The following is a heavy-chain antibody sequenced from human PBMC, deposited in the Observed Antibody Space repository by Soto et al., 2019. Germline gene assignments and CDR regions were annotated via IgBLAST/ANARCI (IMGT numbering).Heavy chain of an antibody. J-gene: IGHJ4*02. D-gene: IGHD2-15*01. CDR3: ATKDIVVVVAAPGDWYADDY. CDR1: GFTFSSYS. V-gene: IGHV3-48*01. Sequence: EVQLVESGGGLVQPGGSLRLSCAASGFTFSSYSMNWVRQAPGKGREWVSYISSSSSTIYYADSVKGRFTISRDNAKNSLYLQMNSLRAEDTAVYYCATKDIVVVVAAPGDWYADDYWGQGTLVTVSS. CDR2: ISSSSSTI.